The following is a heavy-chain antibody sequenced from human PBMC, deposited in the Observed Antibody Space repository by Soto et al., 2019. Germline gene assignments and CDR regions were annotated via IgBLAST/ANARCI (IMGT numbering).Heavy chain of an antibody. CDR1: GFTFDDYA. V-gene: IGHV3-9*01. Sequence: GGSLRLSCAASGFTFDDYAMHWVRQAPGKGLEWVSGISWNSGSIGYADSVKGRFTISRDNAKNSLYLQMNSLRAEDTALYYCAKDGVLWGDIVVVPAAEGANYFDYWGQGTLVTVSS. D-gene: IGHD2-2*01. CDR3: AKDGVLWGDIVVVPAAEGANYFDY. CDR2: ISWNSGSI. J-gene: IGHJ4*02.